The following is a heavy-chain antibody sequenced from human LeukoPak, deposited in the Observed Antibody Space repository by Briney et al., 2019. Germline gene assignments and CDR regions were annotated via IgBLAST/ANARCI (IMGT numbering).Heavy chain of an antibody. D-gene: IGHD2-15*01. CDR3: ASQGCSGGSCNSYFDY. CDR1: GYTFTGYY. J-gene: IGHJ4*02. V-gene: IGHV1-2*02. Sequence: SVKVSCKASGYTFTGYYMHWVRQAPGQGLEWMGWINPNSGGTNYAQKFQGRVTMTRDTSISTAYMELSRLRSDDTAVYYCASQGCSGGSCNSYFDYWGQGTLVTVSS. CDR2: INPNSGGT.